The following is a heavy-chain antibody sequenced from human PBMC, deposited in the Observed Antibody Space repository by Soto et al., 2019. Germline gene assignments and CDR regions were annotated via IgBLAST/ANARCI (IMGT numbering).Heavy chain of an antibody. Sequence: EVQLVESGGGLVKPGGSLRLSCAASGFTFSSYSMSWVRQAPGKGLEWVSFISSSSSYIYYADSVKGRFTISRDNAKNSLYVQMNSLEADDTAVYYCARGLYSSTWYEVVTFFDYWGRGTLVTVSS. CDR1: GFTFSSYS. CDR3: ARGLYSSTWYEVVTFFDY. J-gene: IGHJ4*02. V-gene: IGHV3-21*01. D-gene: IGHD6-13*01. CDR2: ISSSSSYI.